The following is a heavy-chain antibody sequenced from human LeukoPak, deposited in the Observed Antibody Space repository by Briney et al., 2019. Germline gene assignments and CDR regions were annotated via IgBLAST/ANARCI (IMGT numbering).Heavy chain of an antibody. CDR3: ARGYCSSTSCYGGFDY. Sequence: SETLSLACTVSGGSISSGDYYWSWIRQPPGKGLEWIGYIYYSGSTYYNPSLKSRVTISVDTSENQFSLKLSSVTAADTAVYYCARGYCSSTSCYGGFDYWGQGTLVTVSS. D-gene: IGHD2-2*01. V-gene: IGHV4-30-4*08. CDR1: GGSISSGDYY. J-gene: IGHJ4*02. CDR2: IYYSGST.